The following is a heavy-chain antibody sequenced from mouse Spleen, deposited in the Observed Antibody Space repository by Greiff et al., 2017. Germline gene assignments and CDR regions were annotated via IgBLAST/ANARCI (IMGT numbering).Heavy chain of an antibody. CDR2: IHPNSGST. CDR1: GYTFTSYW. D-gene: IGHD1-1*02. Sequence: VQLQQPGAELVKPGASVKLSCKASGYTFTSYWMHWVKQRPGQGLEWIGMIHPNSGSTNYNEKFKSKATLTVDKSSSTAYMQLSSLTSEDSAVYYCARSPYGRDAMDYWGQGTSVTVSS. V-gene: IGHV1-64*01. J-gene: IGHJ4*01. CDR3: ARSPYGRDAMDY.